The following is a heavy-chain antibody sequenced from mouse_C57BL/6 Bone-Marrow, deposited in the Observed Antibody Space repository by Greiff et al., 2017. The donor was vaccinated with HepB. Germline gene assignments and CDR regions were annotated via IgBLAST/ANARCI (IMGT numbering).Heavy chain of an antibody. CDR3: ARPDYYGSSLWYFDV. D-gene: IGHD1-1*01. Sequence: EVHLVESGGGLVQPGGSLKLSCAASGFTFSDYYMYWVRQTPEKRLEWVAYISNGGGSTYYPDTVKGRFTISRDNAKNTLYLQMSRLKSEDTAMYYCARPDYYGSSLWYFDVWGTGTTVTVSS. CDR1: GFTFSDYY. J-gene: IGHJ1*03. V-gene: IGHV5-12*01. CDR2: ISNGGGST.